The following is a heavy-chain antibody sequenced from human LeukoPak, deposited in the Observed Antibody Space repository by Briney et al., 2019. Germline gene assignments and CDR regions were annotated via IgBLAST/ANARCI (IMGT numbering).Heavy chain of an antibody. J-gene: IGHJ5*02. CDR3: ARSLRDWFDP. Sequence: SETLSLTCTVSGGSISSYYWSWLRQPPGKGLEWIGYIYYSGSTNYNPSLKSRVTILVDTSKNQFSLKLSSVTAADTAVYYCARSLRDWFDPWGQGTLVTVSS. CDR2: IYYSGST. V-gene: IGHV4-59*01. CDR1: GGSISSYY.